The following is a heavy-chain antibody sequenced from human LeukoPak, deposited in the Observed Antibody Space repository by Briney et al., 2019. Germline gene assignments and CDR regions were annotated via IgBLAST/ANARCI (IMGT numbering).Heavy chain of an antibody. CDR1: GFTVSSSY. Sequence: GGSLRLSCTASGFTVSSSYMTWVRQAPGKGLEWVSLIYSGGGTYYADSVKGRFTISRHNFENTLYLQMNSLRAEDTAVYYRARVGVGTVAGNYFDDWGQGTLVTVSS. D-gene: IGHD6-19*01. V-gene: IGHV3-53*04. J-gene: IGHJ4*02. CDR3: ARVGVGTVAGNYFDD. CDR2: IYSGGGT.